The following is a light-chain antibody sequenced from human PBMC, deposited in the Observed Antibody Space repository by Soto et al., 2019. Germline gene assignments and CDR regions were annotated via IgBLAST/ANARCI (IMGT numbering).Light chain of an antibody. J-gene: IGLJ3*02. CDR1: GSNIGSNY. CDR3: GTLDSSLNFLM. V-gene: IGLV1-51*01. CDR2: DND. Sequence: QSVLTQPPSVSAAPGQRVTISCSGSGSNIGSNYLSWYQQLPGTAPKLLLYDNDKRPSGIPARFSASKSGTSATLDITGLQTGDEAYYYCGTLDSSLNFLMFGGGTKLTVL.